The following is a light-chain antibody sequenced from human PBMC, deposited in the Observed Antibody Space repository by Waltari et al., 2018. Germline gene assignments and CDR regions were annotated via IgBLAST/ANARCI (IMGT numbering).Light chain of an antibody. Sequence: EIVLTQSPGTLSFSPVERGTRSCRASHSVSRLLAWYQQKLGQAPRLLIYGASTRATGIPDRFSGSGSGTDFSLTISRLEPEDFAVYYCQKYDRLPATFGQGTKVEIK. CDR3: QKYDRLPAT. V-gene: IGKV3-20*01. CDR1: HSVSRL. J-gene: IGKJ1*01. CDR2: GAS.